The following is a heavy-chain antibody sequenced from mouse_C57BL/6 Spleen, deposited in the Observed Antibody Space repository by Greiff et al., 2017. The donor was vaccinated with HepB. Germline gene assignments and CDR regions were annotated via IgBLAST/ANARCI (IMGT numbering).Heavy chain of an antibody. CDR1: GYTFTSYW. D-gene: IGHD2-4*01. CDR3: ASLYYDYGGFAY. Sequence: VQLQQPGAELVKPGASVKVSCKASGYTFTSYWMHWVKQRPGQGLEWIGRIHPSDSDTNYNQKFKGKATLTVDKSSSTAYMQLSSLTSEDSAVYYCASLYYDYGGFAYWGQGTLVTVSA. CDR2: IHPSDSDT. V-gene: IGHV1-74*01. J-gene: IGHJ3*01.